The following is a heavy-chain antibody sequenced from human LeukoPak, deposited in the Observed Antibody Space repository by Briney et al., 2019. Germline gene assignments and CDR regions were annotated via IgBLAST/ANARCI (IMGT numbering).Heavy chain of an antibody. CDR1: GGSFSGYY. CDR2: INHSGST. V-gene: IGHV4-34*01. D-gene: IGHD2-15*01. CDR3: ARGYCSSGSCYSGIGVVEDY. J-gene: IGHJ4*02. Sequence: PSETLSLTCAVYGGSFSGYYWSWIRQPPGKGLEWIGEINHSGSTNYNPSLKSRVTISVDTSKNQFSLKLSSVTAADTAVYYCARGYCSSGSCYSGIGVVEDYWGQGTLVTVSS.